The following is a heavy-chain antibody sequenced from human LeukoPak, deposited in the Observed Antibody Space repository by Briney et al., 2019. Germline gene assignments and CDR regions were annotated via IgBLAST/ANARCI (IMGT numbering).Heavy chain of an antibody. CDR3: ARGCPWFDP. CDR2: IYHTGST. CDR1: GGSFRGYY. V-gene: IGHV4-34*01. J-gene: IGHJ5*02. Sequence: SETLSLTCSVYGGSFRGYYWSWIRQSPEKGLEWIGQIYHTGSTNYNPSLASRVTISLDISKSQFSLKLTSVTAADTAVYYCARGCPWFDPWGQGTLVTVSS.